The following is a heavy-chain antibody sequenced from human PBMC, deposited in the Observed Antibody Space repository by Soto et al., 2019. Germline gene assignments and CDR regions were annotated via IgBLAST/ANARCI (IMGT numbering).Heavy chain of an antibody. CDR1: GGSINTFY. V-gene: IGHV4-4*07. CDR2: IFSSGST. CDR3: AREGSYSAYNFAHGIQLWSFDF. Sequence: SETLSLTCTVSGGSINTFYWSWVRQPAGKGLEWIGRIFSSGSTSSNPSLESRVAMSVDTSKNHFSLNLSSVTAADMAVYYCAREGSYSAYNFAHGIQLWSFDFWGQGALVTVS. J-gene: IGHJ4*02. D-gene: IGHD5-12*01.